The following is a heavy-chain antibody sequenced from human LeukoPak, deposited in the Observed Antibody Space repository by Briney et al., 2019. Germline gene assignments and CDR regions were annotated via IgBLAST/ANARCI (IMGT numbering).Heavy chain of an antibody. CDR2: FDPEDGET. J-gene: IGHJ6*01. CDR1: LYTLTELS. CDR3: AAAIRTYYYYGMDV. D-gene: IGHD2-2*02. V-gene: IGHV1-24*01. Sequence: ASVKVSCKVSLYTLTELSMHSVPQAPGKGREGRGGFDPEDGETIYAQKFQGRVTTTEDTSTDTAYMELSSMRSEDTAVYYCAAAIRTYYYYGMDVWGQGTTVTVSS.